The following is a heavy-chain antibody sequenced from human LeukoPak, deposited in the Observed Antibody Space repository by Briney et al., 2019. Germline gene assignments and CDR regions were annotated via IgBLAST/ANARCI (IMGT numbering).Heavy chain of an antibody. CDR1: GYTFTSYY. D-gene: IGHD7-27*01. CDR2: INPSGGST. Sequence: ASVKVSCKASGYTFTSYYMHWVRQAPGQGLEWMGIINPSGGSTSYAQKFQGRVTMTRDTSTSTVYMELSSLRSEDTAVYYCARERNPYWGTSPFFDYWGQGTLVTVSS. V-gene: IGHV1-46*01. J-gene: IGHJ4*02. CDR3: ARERNPYWGTSPFFDY.